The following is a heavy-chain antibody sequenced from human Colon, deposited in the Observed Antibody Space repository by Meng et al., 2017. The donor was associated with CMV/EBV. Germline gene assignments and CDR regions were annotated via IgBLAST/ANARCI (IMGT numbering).Heavy chain of an antibody. Sequence: GASLKFSCVASGFVFEDFDISWVRLIPGKGLERVSGAKWNGDKAGYADSVEGRFTVSRDNGKNSLYLQLDSLRDEDSGIYYCARETSAVPRMFDIWGQGTRVTVSS. CDR2: AKWNGDKA. CDR1: GFVFEDFD. CDR3: ARETSAVPRMFDI. J-gene: IGHJ4*02. D-gene: IGHD2-15*01. V-gene: IGHV3-20*04.